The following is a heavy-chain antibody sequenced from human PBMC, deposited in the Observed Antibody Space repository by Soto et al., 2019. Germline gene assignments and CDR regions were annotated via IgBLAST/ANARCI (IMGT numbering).Heavy chain of an antibody. D-gene: IGHD6-6*01. V-gene: IGHV4-34*01. J-gene: IGHJ4*02. CDR3: ARGTSAARLGY. Sequence: QVQLRQWGAGLLRPSETLSLTCAVYGGSFSGYYWTWIRQPPGKGLEWIGEIIHSGRAYYNPSLKSRVTISVDTSKNQLSLSLTSVTAADTAVYYCARGTSAARLGYWGQGTLVTVSS. CDR1: GGSFSGYY. CDR2: IIHSGRA.